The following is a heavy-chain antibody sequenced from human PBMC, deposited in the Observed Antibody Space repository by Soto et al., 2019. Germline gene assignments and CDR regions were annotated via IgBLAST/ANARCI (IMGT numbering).Heavy chain of an antibody. D-gene: IGHD5-12*01. CDR2: IIPIFGTA. V-gene: IGHV1-69*01. CDR1: GGTFSSYA. CDR3: ALRPNGYKSYYYYYGMDV. J-gene: IGHJ6*02. Sequence: QVQLVQSGAEVKKPGSSVKVSCKASGGTFSSYAISWVRQAPGQGLEWMGGIIPIFGTANYAQKFQGRVTMSADEATSTAYMELSSLRSEDTAVYYCALRPNGYKSYYYYYGMDVWGQGTTVTVSS.